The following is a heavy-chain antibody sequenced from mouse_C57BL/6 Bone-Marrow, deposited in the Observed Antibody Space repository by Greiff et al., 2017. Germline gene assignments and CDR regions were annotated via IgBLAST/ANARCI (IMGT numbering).Heavy chain of an antibody. V-gene: IGHV1-19*01. CDR3: ARGDGYYGDFDV. CDR2: INPYNGGT. Sequence: EVQLQQSGPVLVKPGASVTMSCKASGYTFTDYYMNWVKQSHGKSLEWIGVINPYNGGTSYNQKFKGKATLTVDKSSSTAYMELNSLTSEDSAVYYCARGDGYYGDFDVWGTGTTVTVSS. J-gene: IGHJ1*03. CDR1: GYTFTDYY. D-gene: IGHD2-3*01.